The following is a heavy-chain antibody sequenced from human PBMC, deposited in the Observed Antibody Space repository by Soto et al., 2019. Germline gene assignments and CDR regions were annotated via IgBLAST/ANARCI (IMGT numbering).Heavy chain of an antibody. CDR2: INLSGGST. D-gene: IGHD1-26*01. CDR1: GYTFTSYY. Sequence: QVQLVQSGAEVKKPGASVKVSCKASGYTFTSYYMHWVRQAPGQGLEWMGIINLSGGSTSYAQKFQGRVTMTRDTSTSTVYMELSSLRSEDTAVYYCARAAGILVGAEGPWGQGTLVTVSS. V-gene: IGHV1-46*01. CDR3: ARAAGILVGAEGP. J-gene: IGHJ5*02.